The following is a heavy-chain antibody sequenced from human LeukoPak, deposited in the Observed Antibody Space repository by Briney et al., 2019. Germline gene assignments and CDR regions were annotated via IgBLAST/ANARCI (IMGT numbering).Heavy chain of an antibody. V-gene: IGHV4-39*07. J-gene: IGHJ4*02. CDR2: IHYDGST. Sequence: SETLSLTCTVSGGSISSYYWAWIRQPPGKGLEWLGSIHYDGSTFDSPSLKSRVTMSVDTSRNHFSLKMTSVTAADTAVYYCARDNRSLLDSWGQGILVTVSS. D-gene: IGHD3-16*02. CDR3: ARDNRSLLDS. CDR1: GGSISSYY.